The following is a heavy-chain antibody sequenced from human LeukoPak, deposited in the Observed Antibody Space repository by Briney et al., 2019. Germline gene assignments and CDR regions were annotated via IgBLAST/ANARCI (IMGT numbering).Heavy chain of an antibody. CDR1: GFTFSSYE. Sequence: GGSLRLSCAASGFTFSSYEMNWVRQAPGKGLEWVSYISSSGSTIYYADSVKGRFTISRDNAKNSLYLQMNSLRAEDTAVYYCARDGLDCSSTSCYYYYYMDVWGKGTTVTISS. CDR2: ISSSGSTI. V-gene: IGHV3-48*03. CDR3: ARDGLDCSSTSCYYYYYMDV. D-gene: IGHD2-2*01. J-gene: IGHJ6*03.